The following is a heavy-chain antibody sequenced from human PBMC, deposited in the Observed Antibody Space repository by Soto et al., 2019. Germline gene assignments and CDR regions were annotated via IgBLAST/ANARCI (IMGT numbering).Heavy chain of an antibody. CDR1: GGSISGSY. CDR2: VYYTGST. D-gene: IGHD6-19*01. J-gene: IGHJ4*02. V-gene: IGHV4-59*01. CDR3: ARSVAVPGAHIDY. Sequence: ASETLSLTCSVSGGSISGSYWSWIRQSPGKGLEWLGYVYYTGSTNYSPSLRSRVSISVDTSKNEFSLRLSSVTAADTAVYFCARSVAVPGAHIDYWGQGTQVPSPQ.